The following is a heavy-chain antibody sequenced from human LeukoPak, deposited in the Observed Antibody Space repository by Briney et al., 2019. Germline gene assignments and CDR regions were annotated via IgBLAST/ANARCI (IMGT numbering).Heavy chain of an antibody. V-gene: IGHV4-59*01. CDR3: ARGPIYDSSGYYSY. D-gene: IGHD3-22*01. CDR1: GGSISNKY. Sequence: SETLSLTCTVSGGSISNKYWSWIRQPPGKGLEWIGYIYYSGSTNYNPSLKSRVTILVDTSKNQFSLKLSSVTAADTAVYFCARGPIYDSSGYYSYWGQGTLVTVSS. CDR2: IYYSGST. J-gene: IGHJ4*02.